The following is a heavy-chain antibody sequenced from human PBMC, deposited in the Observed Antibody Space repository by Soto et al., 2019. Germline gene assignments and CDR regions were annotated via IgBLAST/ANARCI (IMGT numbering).Heavy chain of an antibody. CDR1: GFTFSSYA. J-gene: IGHJ6*02. CDR3: ARGGFDYYYYYGMDV. Sequence: PGGSLRLSCAASGFTFSSYAMHWVRQAPGKGLEWVSLIYSDDTTYYADSVKGRFTISRDNSKNTLYLQMNSLRAEDTAVYYCARGGFDYYYYYGMDVWGQGTTVTAP. CDR2: IYSDDTT. D-gene: IGHD3-16*01. V-gene: IGHV3-66*01.